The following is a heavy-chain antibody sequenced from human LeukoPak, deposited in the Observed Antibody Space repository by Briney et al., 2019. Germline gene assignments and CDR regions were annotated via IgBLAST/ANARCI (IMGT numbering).Heavy chain of an antibody. D-gene: IGHD3-3*01. CDR1: GGTFSSYA. CDR3: ARDPAPYYDFWSGYYTPYYFDY. J-gene: IGHJ4*02. V-gene: IGHV1-18*01. Sequence: GASVNVSCKASGGTFSSYAISWVRQAPGQGFEWMGWISAYNGNTNYAQKLQGRVTMTTDTSTSTAYMELRSLRSDDTAVYYCARDPAPYYDFWSGYYTPYYFDYWGQGTLVTVSS. CDR2: ISAYNGNT.